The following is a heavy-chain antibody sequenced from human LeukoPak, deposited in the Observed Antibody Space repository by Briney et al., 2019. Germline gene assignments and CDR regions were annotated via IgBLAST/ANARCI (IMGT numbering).Heavy chain of an antibody. Sequence: GGSLRLSCAVAGFTFSSYAMNWVRQAPGKGLEWVSSISGDGGSTYYAGSVKGRFTISRDNSKHTLYLQMNSLRAEDTSVYYCAKDRGGRLGGFDYWGQGTLVTVSS. J-gene: IGHJ4*02. D-gene: IGHD2-15*01. V-gene: IGHV3-23*01. CDR3: AKDRGGRLGGFDY. CDR1: GFTFSSYA. CDR2: ISGDGGST.